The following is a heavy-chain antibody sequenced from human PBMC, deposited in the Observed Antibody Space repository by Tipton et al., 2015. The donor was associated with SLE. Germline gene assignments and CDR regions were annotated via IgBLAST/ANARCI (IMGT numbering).Heavy chain of an antibody. CDR3: ARGRLLEWLSTYYYYYGMDV. J-gene: IGHJ6*02. Sequence: TLSLTCAVYGGSFSDYSWSWIRQPPGKGLEWIGEINHSGSTNYNPSLKSRVTISVDTSKIQFSLKLSSVTAVDTAVYYCARGRLLEWLSTYYYYYGMDVWGHGTTVTVSS. V-gene: IGHV4-34*01. CDR2: INHSGST. D-gene: IGHD3-3*01. CDR1: GGSFSDYS.